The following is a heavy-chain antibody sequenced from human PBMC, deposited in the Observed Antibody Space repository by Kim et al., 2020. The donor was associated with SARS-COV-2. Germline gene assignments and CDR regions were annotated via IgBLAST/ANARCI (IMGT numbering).Heavy chain of an antibody. J-gene: IGHJ4*02. V-gene: IGHV4-34*01. Sequence: YNPSLESRVTISTDPAKSQLSLKLRSMTAADTAVYYCARYYGSGKYSVDYWGQGTPVTVSS. D-gene: IGHD3-10*01. CDR3: ARYYGSGKYSVDY.